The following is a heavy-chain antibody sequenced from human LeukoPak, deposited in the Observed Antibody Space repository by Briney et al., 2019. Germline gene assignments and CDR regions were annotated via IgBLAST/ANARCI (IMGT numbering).Heavy chain of an antibody. CDR3: AKSMIVVVTADY. D-gene: IGHD3-22*01. J-gene: IGHJ4*02. V-gene: IGHV3-23*01. CDR2: ISGSGGST. CDR1: GFTFSSYA. Sequence: GGSLRLSCAASGFTFSSYAMSWVRQAPGKGLEWVSAISGSGGSTYYAGSVKGRFTISRDNSKNTLYLQMNSLRAEDTAVYYCAKSMIVVVTADYWGQGTLVTVSS.